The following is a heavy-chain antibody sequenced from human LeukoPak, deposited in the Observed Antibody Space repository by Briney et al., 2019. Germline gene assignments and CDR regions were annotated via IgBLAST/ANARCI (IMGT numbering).Heavy chain of an antibody. Sequence: ASVKVSCKASGYTFTDYYMHWVRQAPGQGLEWMGWINPNSGGTNYAQKFQGRVTMTRDTSISTAYMELSRLRSDDTAVYYCARVMGTYCGGDCYSGFDYWGQGTLVTVSS. D-gene: IGHD2-21*01. CDR1: GYTFTDYY. CDR3: ARVMGTYCGGDCYSGFDY. J-gene: IGHJ4*02. V-gene: IGHV1-2*02. CDR2: INPNSGGT.